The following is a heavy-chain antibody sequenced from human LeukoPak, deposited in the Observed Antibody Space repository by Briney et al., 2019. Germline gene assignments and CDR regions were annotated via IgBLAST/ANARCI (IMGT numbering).Heavy chain of an antibody. J-gene: IGHJ4*02. Sequence: GGSLRLSCAASGFSFSSYGMYWVRQAPGKGLEWVAYIRYDGSIKYYADSVKGRFTISRDNSKNTLYLEMNSLRVEDTAVYYCAKDRRPIDYVWGSYRRYGVHYWGQGTLVTVSS. D-gene: IGHD3-16*02. V-gene: IGHV3-30*02. CDR2: IRYDGSIK. CDR3: AKDRRPIDYVWGSYRRYGVHY. CDR1: GFSFSSYG.